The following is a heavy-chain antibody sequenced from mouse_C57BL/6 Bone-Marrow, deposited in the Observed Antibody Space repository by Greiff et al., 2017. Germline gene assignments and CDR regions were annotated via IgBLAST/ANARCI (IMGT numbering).Heavy chain of an antibody. CDR2: INPGSGGT. CDR1: GYAFTNYL. D-gene: IGHD1-1*01. J-gene: IGHJ3*01. CDR3: ARGEGFTTVVARAY. V-gene: IGHV1-54*01. Sequence: QVQLQQSGAELVRPGTSVKVSCKASGYAFTNYLIEWVKQRPGQGLEWIGVINPGSGGTNYNEKFKGKATLTADKSSSTAYMQLSSLTSEDSAVYFCARGEGFTTVVARAYWGQGTLVTVSA.